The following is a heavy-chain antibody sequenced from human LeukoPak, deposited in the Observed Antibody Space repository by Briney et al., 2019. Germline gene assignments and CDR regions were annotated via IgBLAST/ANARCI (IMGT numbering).Heavy chain of an antibody. CDR2: ISYSGNT. V-gene: IGHV4-39*07. D-gene: IGHD5-12*01. CDR1: GGSINSYDYY. CDR3: ARETPVGYGVY. Sequence: PSETLSLTCTVSGGSINSYDYYWGWVRQPPGKGLEWLATISYSGNTYYNPSLKSRVTISQDTSKNQFSLQLSSVTAADTAVYYCARETPVGYGVYWGQGTLVTVSS. J-gene: IGHJ4*02.